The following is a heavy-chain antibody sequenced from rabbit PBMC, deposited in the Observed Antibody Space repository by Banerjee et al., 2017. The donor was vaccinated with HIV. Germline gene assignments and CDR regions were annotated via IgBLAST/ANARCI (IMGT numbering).Heavy chain of an antibody. Sequence: QEQLVESGGGLVQPEGSLTLTCKASGFVFSNNVMSWVRREPGKGLVWSAYIGAGSSGSACYASWAKGRFTISKTSSTTVTLQMTSLTAAATATYFCARDVVVNDGHLDFNLWGPGTLVTVS. CDR3: ARDVVVNDGHLDFNL. CDR1: GFVFSNNV. CDR2: IGAGSSGSA. D-gene: IGHD2-1*01. V-gene: IGHV1S45*01. J-gene: IGHJ4*01.